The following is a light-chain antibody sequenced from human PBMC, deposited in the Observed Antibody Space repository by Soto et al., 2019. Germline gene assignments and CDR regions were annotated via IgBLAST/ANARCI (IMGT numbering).Light chain of an antibody. CDR3: QQFLSYPIT. Sequence: IQLTQSPASLSASVGERVTITCRASQDIRGALAWYQQSPGEAPQLLIYDASTLESGVPSRFSGSSSGTLFTLTISSLQPEDFATYYCQQFLSYPITFGQGTRLEIK. V-gene: IGKV1-13*02. CDR1: QDIRGA. J-gene: IGKJ5*01. CDR2: DAS.